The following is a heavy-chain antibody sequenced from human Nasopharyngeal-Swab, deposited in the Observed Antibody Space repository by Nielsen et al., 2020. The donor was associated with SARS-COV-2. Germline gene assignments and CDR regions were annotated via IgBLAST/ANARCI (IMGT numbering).Heavy chain of an antibody. CDR3: LRGMAGYGWFDT. J-gene: IGHJ5*02. D-gene: IGHD2-2*03. CDR2: ISSDGGA. V-gene: IGHV3-74*01. Sequence: GESLKISCAASGFSISGYWMHWVRQAPGKGLVWVSRISSDGGANYADSATGRFTISRDNAKNTVYLQMNSLRDEDTAVYYCLRGMAGYGWFDTWGQGILVTVSS. CDR1: GFSISGYW.